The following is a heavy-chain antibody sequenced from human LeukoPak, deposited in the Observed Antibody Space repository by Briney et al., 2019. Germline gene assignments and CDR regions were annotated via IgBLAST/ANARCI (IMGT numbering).Heavy chain of an antibody. V-gene: IGHV3-23*01. Sequence: GGSLRLSCAASGFTFSTYAMSWVRQAPGKGLEWVSAISGTGGSTYYADSVKGRFTISRDNSKNTLYLQMNSLRAEDTAVYYCAREIADGLFDYWGQGTLVTVSS. CDR3: AREIADGLFDY. CDR2: ISGTGGST. CDR1: GFTFSTYA. J-gene: IGHJ4*02.